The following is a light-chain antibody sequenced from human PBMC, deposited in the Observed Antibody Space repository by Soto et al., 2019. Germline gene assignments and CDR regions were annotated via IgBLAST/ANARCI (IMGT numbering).Light chain of an antibody. CDR2: TNS. V-gene: IGLV1-40*01. J-gene: IGLJ2*01. Sequence: QSVLTQPPSVSGAPGQRVTIACTGSSSNIWAGYDVHWYQQLPGTAPKLLIYTNSNRPSGVPDRFSGSKSGTSASLAITGLQAEDEADYYCQSYDSSLSAVVFGGGTQLTVL. CDR3: QSYDSSLSAVV. CDR1: SSNIWAGYD.